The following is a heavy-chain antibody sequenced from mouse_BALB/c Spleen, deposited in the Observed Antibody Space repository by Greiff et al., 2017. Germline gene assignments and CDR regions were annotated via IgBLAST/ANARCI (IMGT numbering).Heavy chain of an antibody. D-gene: IGHD2-4*01. CDR2: ISSGGSYT. Sequence: EVQRVESGGGLVKPGGSLKLSCAASGFTFSSYAMSWVRQSPEKRLEWVAEISSGGSYTYYPDTVTGRFTISRDNAKNTLYLEMSSLRSEDTAMYYCARGPMITTAGYAMDYWGQGTSVTVSS. V-gene: IGHV5-9-4*01. CDR3: ARGPMITTAGYAMDY. J-gene: IGHJ4*01. CDR1: GFTFSSYA.